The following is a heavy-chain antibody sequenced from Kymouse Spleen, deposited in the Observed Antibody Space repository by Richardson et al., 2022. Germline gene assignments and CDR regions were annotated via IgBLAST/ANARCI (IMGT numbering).Heavy chain of an antibody. CDR1: GGSFSGYY. J-gene: IGHJ6*02. V-gene: IGHV4-34*01. CDR3: ARGGGFGESLYYGMDV. CDR2: INHSGST. Sequence: QVQLQQWGAGLLKPSETLSLTCAVYGGSFSGYYWSWIRQPPGKGLEWIGEINHSGSTNYNPSLKSRVTISVDTSKNQFSLKLSSVTAADTAVYYCARGGGFGESLYYGMDVWGQGTTVTVSS. D-gene: IGHD3-10*01.